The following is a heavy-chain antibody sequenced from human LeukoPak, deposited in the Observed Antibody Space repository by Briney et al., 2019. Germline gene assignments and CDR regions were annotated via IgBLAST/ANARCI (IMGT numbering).Heavy chain of an antibody. CDR3: ARGEYYDFWSGYYTGILDY. CDR2: IYYSGST. CDR1: GGSISSYY. Sequence: SEILSLTCTVSGGSISSYYWSWIRQPPGKGLEWIGYIYYSGSTNYNPSLKSRVTISVDTSKNQFSLKLSSVTAADTAVYYCARGEYYDFWSGYYTGILDYWGQGTLVTVSS. D-gene: IGHD3-3*01. V-gene: IGHV4-59*01. J-gene: IGHJ4*02.